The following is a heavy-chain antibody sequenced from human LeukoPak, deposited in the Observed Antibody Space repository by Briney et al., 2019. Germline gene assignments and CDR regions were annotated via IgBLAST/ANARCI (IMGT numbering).Heavy chain of an antibody. Sequence: GRSLRLSCAASGFTFSSYAMHWLRQAPGKGLEWVAVISYDGSNKYYADSVKGRFTTSRDNSKNTLYLQMNSLRAEDTAVYYCAKDPSPLYCSSTSCSPYGMDVWGKGTTVTVSS. V-gene: IGHV3-30*18. CDR2: ISYDGSNK. CDR1: GFTFSSYA. CDR3: AKDPSPLYCSSTSCSPYGMDV. D-gene: IGHD2-2*01. J-gene: IGHJ6*04.